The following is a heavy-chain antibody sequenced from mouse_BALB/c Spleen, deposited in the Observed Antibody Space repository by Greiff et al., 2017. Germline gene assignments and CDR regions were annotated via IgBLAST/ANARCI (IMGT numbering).Heavy chain of an antibody. Sequence: VQLQQSGPQLVRPGASVKISCKASGYSFTSYWMHWVKQRPGQGLEWIGMIDPSDSDTRLNQKFKDKATLTVDKSSSTAYMQLSSPTSADSAVYCCACEYNATGWAYWGQGTLVTVSA. D-gene: IGHD5-1*01. V-gene: IGHV1-74*01. J-gene: IGHJ3*01. CDR2: IDPSDSDT. CDR1: GYSFTSYW. CDR3: ACEYNATGWAY.